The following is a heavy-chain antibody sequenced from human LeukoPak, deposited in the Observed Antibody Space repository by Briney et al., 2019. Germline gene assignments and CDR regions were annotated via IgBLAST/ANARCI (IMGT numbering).Heavy chain of an antibody. D-gene: IGHD3-22*01. CDR2: IYYSGSI. J-gene: IGHJ4*02. V-gene: IGHV4-59*01. CDR1: GGSISSYY. Sequence: SETLSLTCTVSGGSISSYYWSWIRQPPGKGLEWIGYIYYSGSINYNPSLKSRLTISLDTSKNQFSLNLSSVTAADTAVYYCARSPYDSSGPFDYWGQGTLVTVSS. CDR3: ARSPYDSSGPFDY.